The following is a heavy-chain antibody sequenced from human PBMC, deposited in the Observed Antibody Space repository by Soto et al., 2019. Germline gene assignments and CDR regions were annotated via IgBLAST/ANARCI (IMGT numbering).Heavy chain of an antibody. V-gene: IGHV4-4*07. CDR3: ARDRGGKYDGSGTVTDAFDI. J-gene: IGHJ3*02. CDR1: GGSISSYY. D-gene: IGHD3-10*01. Sequence: QVQLQESGPGLVKPSETLSLTCTVSGGSISSYYWSWIRQPAGKGLEWIGRIYTSGSTNYNPSLKSRVTMSVDKSKNQFSLKLSSVTAADTAVYYCARDRGGKYDGSGTVTDAFDIWGQGTMVTVSS. CDR2: IYTSGST.